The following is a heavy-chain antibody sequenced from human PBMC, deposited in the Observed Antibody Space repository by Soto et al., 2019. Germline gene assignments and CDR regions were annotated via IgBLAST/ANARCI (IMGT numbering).Heavy chain of an antibody. CDR3: ARHTAELVPAHLYYYYGMDV. CDR2: IYYSGST. CDR1: GGSISSSSYY. V-gene: IGHV4-39*01. D-gene: IGHD2-8*01. Sequence: QLQLQESGPGLVKPSETLSLTCTVSGGSISSSSYYWGWIRQPPGKGLEWIGSIYYSGSTYYNPSLKSRVTISVATSTNQFSLKRSSVTAADTAVYYCARHTAELVPAHLYYYYGMDVWGQGTTVTVSS. J-gene: IGHJ6*02.